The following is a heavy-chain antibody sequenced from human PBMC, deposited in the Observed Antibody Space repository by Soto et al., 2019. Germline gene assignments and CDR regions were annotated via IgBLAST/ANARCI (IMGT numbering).Heavy chain of an antibody. V-gene: IGHV3-48*03. Sequence: PGGSLRLSCAASGFTFSSYEMNWVRQAPGKGLEWVSYISSSGSTIYYADSVKGRFTISRDNAKNSLYLQMNSLRAEDTAVYYCARGGCSGGSCYEVYYGMDVWGQGTTVTVSS. CDR1: GFTFSSYE. CDR2: ISSSGSTI. J-gene: IGHJ6*02. D-gene: IGHD2-15*01. CDR3: ARGGCSGGSCYEVYYGMDV.